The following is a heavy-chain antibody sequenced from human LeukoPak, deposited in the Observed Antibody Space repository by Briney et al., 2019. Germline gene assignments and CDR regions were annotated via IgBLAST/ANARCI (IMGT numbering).Heavy chain of an antibody. J-gene: IGHJ4*02. CDR3: AKSRSYDSSGYSFDY. CDR2: INWNGGST. V-gene: IGHV3-20*04. CDR1: GFTFDDYG. Sequence: GGSLRLSCAASGFTFDDYGMSWVRHAPGKGLEWVSGINWNGGSTGYADSVKGRFTISRDNAKNSLYLHMNSLKAEDTAVYYCAKSRSYDSSGYSFDYWGQGTLVTVSS. D-gene: IGHD3-22*01.